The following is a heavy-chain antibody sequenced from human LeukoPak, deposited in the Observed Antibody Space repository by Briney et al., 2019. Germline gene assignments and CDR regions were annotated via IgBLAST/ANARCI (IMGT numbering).Heavy chain of an antibody. CDR2: IRYDGSNK. Sequence: PGGSLRLSCAASGFTFSSYGMHWVRQAPGKGLEWVAFIRYDGSNKYYADSVKGRFTISRDNSKNTLYLLMNSLRAEDTAVYYCAKDGSRGIPLGAEYWGQGTLVTVSS. D-gene: IGHD3-16*01. CDR3: AKDGSRGIPLGAEY. V-gene: IGHV3-30*02. CDR1: GFTFSSYG. J-gene: IGHJ4*02.